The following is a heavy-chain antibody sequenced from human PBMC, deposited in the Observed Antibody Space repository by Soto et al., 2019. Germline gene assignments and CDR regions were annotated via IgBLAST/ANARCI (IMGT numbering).Heavy chain of an antibody. CDR2: INAGNGNT. J-gene: IGHJ4*02. V-gene: IGHV1-3*01. CDR3: ARGLGLYYFDY. Sequence: ASVKVSCKASGYTFTSYAMHWVRQAPGQRLEWMGWINAGNGNTKYSQKFQGRVTITRDTSASTAYMELSSLRSEDTAVYVCARGLGLYYFDYWGQGTLVNVAS. CDR1: GYTFTSYA. D-gene: IGHD1-26*01.